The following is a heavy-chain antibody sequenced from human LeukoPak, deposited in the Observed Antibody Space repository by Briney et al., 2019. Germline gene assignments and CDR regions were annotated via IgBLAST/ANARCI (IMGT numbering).Heavy chain of an antibody. D-gene: IGHD3-22*01. CDR3: AAGHYYDKALDAFDI. Sequence: ASVKVSYKASGFTFTSSAMQWVRQARGQRLEWIGWIVVGSGNTNYAQKFQERATITRDMSTSTAYMELSSLRSEDTAVYYCAAGHYYDKALDAFDIWGQGTMVTVSS. V-gene: IGHV1-58*02. CDR1: GFTFTSSA. CDR2: IVVGSGNT. J-gene: IGHJ3*02.